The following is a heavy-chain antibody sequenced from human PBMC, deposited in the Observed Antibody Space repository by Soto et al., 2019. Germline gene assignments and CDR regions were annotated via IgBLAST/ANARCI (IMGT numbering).Heavy chain of an antibody. D-gene: IGHD2-2*02. CDR2: IIPIFGTA. Sequence: QVQLVQSGAEVKKPGSSVKVSCKASGGTFSSYAISWVRQAPEQGLEWMGGIIPIFGTANYAQKFQGRVTITADESTSTAYMELSSLRSEDTAVYYCARSSTIVVVPAAIEDYYYGMDVWGQGTTVTVSS. CDR1: GGTFSSYA. J-gene: IGHJ6*02. CDR3: ARSSTIVVVPAAIEDYYYGMDV. V-gene: IGHV1-69*01.